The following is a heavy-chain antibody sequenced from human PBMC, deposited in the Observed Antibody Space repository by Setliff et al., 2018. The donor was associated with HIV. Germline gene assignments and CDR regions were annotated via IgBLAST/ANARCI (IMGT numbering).Heavy chain of an antibody. CDR1: GFTFTSYW. D-gene: IGHD3-10*01. J-gene: IGHJ6*02. CDR2: IKQDGSEK. Sequence: GSLRLSCAASGFTFTSYWMIWVRQAPGKGLEWVANIKQDGSEKNYVDSVKGRFTISRDNAKNSMDLQMNSLRAEDTAIYYCARKLRPGHGVDVWGQGTTVTVSS. CDR3: ARKLRPGHGVDV. V-gene: IGHV3-7*01.